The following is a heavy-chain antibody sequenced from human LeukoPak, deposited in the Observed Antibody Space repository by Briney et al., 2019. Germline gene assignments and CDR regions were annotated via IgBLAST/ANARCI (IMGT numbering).Heavy chain of an antibody. CDR3: ASRAWVCSGGSCFDY. V-gene: IGHV3-33*01. Sequence: PGRSLRLSCAASGFTFSSYGMHWVRQAPGKGLEWVAVIWYDGSNKYYADSVKGRFTISRDNSKNTLYLQMNSLRAEDTAVYYCASRAWVCSGGSCFDYWGQGTLVTVSS. CDR2: IWYDGSNK. J-gene: IGHJ4*02. CDR1: GFTFSSYG. D-gene: IGHD2-15*01.